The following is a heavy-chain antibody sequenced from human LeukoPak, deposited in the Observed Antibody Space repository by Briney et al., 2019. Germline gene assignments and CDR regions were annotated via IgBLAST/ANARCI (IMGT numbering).Heavy chain of an antibody. Sequence: GGSLKLSCAASGFTFSGSAMHWVRQTSGKGLEWVGHIRSKDNNYATAYAASVKGRFTISRDDSNNTAYLQMNSLKTEDTAVYYCTRLGRHYFDYWGRGTLVTVSS. V-gene: IGHV3-73*01. CDR3: TRLGRHYFDY. CDR2: IRSKDNNYAT. CDR1: GFTFSGSA. J-gene: IGHJ4*02.